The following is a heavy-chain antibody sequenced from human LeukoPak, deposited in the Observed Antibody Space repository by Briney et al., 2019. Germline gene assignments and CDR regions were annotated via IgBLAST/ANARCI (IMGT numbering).Heavy chain of an antibody. CDR3: AKGGRILLKNFGLDV. CDR1: GFTFYSHV. Sequence: GGSLRLSCVASGFTFYSHVMSWVRQAPGMGLEWVSAIRGSGVTTFYADSMKGRFTISRDNSKNTLYLQMNSLRAEDTAVYYCAKGGRILLKNFGLDVWGQGTTVTVSS. D-gene: IGHD2/OR15-2a*01. CDR2: IRGSGVTT. J-gene: IGHJ6*02. V-gene: IGHV3-23*01.